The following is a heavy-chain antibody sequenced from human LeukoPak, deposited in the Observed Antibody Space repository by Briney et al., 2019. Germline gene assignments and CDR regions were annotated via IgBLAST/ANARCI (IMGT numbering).Heavy chain of an antibody. Sequence: GGSLRLSCAASGFTFSSYSMNWVRQAPGKGLEWVSSISSSSSYIYYADSVKGRFTISRDNAKNSLYLQMNSLRAEDTAVYYCAKDRLRGYYYDSSGYYYPSDYWGQGTLVTVSS. V-gene: IGHV3-21*01. D-gene: IGHD3-22*01. CDR1: GFTFSSYS. J-gene: IGHJ4*02. CDR3: AKDRLRGYYYDSSGYYYPSDY. CDR2: ISSSSSYI.